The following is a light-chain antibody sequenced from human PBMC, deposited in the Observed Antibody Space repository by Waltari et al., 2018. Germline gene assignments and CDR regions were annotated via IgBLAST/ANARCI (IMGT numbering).Light chain of an antibody. J-gene: IGKJ1*01. Sequence: EIVLTQSPGTLSSSLGERVTLPCRATQSVTRTLAWYQQKPGQAPRLLIYDASTRATGLPDRFSGSGSGTDFSLTISRLEPEDFAVYYCQKYGTIPATFGQGTKVEIK. CDR1: QSVTRT. CDR3: QKYGTIPAT. CDR2: DAS. V-gene: IGKV3-20*01.